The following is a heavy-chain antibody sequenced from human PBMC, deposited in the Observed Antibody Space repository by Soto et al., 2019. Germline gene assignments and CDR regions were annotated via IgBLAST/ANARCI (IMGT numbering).Heavy chain of an antibody. CDR3: VREDDGGDRDYYGLDV. V-gene: IGHV4-30-4*01. J-gene: IGHJ6*02. Sequence: QVQLQESGPGLVRPSQTLSLTCTVSGGSIRFDHYHWTWIRQPAGKGLEWIGYIHYSGSVYYNPSRQSRVSMSVDTSKNLFSLKLSSVTAADTAVYFCVREDDGGDRDYYGLDVWGQGTTVTVSS. CDR1: GGSIRFDHYH. CDR2: IHYSGSV. D-gene: IGHD2-21*02.